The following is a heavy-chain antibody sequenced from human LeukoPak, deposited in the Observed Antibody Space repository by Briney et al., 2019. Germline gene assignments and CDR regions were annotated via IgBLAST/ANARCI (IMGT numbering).Heavy chain of an antibody. Sequence: GGSLRLSCAASGFTFSNAWMSWVRQAPGKGLEWVGRIKSKTDSETTDYAAPVKGRFTISRDDSKNALYLQMNSLKTEDTAVYYCTTRYSYGLGDYWGQGTLVTVSS. CDR2: IKSKTDSETT. CDR1: GFTFSNAW. J-gene: IGHJ4*02. D-gene: IGHD5-18*01. CDR3: TTRYSYGLGDY. V-gene: IGHV3-15*01.